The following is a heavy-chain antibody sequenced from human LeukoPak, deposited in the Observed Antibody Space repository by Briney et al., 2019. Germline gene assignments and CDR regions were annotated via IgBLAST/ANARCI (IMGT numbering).Heavy chain of an antibody. CDR3: ARLHSGYWFDP. D-gene: IGHD1-26*01. Sequence: SETLSLTCAVYGGSFSGYYWSWIRQPPGKGLEWIGEINHSGSTNYNPSLKSRVTISVDTSKNQFSLKLSSVTAADTAVYYCARLHSGYWFDPWGQGTLVTVSS. V-gene: IGHV4-34*01. CDR2: INHSGST. J-gene: IGHJ5*02. CDR1: GGSFSGYY.